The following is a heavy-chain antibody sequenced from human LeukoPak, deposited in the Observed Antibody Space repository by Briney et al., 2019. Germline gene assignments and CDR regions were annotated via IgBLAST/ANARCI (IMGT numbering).Heavy chain of an antibody. Sequence: SETLSLTCTVSGASFSDTTYYWAWIRQPPGKGLEWIGSIYFSETKYNPSLKSRITISGDTSKNQFSLKLSSVTAADTAVYYCASASKLVISRGGFDFWGQGTMVTVSA. D-gene: IGHD3-22*01. CDR2: IYFSET. J-gene: IGHJ3*01. CDR1: GASFSDTTYY. CDR3: ASASKLVISRGGFDF. V-gene: IGHV4-39*01.